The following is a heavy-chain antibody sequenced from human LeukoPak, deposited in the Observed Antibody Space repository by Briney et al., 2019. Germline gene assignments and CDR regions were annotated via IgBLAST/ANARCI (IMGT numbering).Heavy chain of an antibody. CDR1: GGSISSYY. J-gene: IGHJ3*02. Sequence: SETLSLTCTVSGGSISSYYWSWIRQPPGKGLEWIGYIYYSGSTNYNPSLKSRVTISVDTSKNQFSLKLSSVPAADTAVYYCASDRHGADIWGQGTMVTDSS. CDR2: IYYSGST. CDR3: ASDRHGADI. D-gene: IGHD3-16*01. V-gene: IGHV4-59*08.